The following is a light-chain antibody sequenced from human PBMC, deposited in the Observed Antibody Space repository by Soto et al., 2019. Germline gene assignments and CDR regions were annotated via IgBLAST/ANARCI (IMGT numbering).Light chain of an antibody. V-gene: IGKV1-33*01. Sequence: DIQMTQSPSSLSASVGDRVTITCQASQDISNYLNWYQQKPGKAPKLLIYDASNLETGVPSRFSGSGSGTDFTFTISSLQPEDFATYYCQQYDNVPPSLTFGGGTKVEIK. CDR2: DAS. J-gene: IGKJ4*01. CDR1: QDISNY. CDR3: QQYDNVPPSLT.